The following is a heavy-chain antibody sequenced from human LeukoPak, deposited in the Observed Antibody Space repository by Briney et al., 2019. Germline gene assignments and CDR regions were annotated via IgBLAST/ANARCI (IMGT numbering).Heavy chain of an antibody. CDR1: GTSFSSSSYY. D-gene: IGHD5-18*01. Sequence: SDTLSLTCTVSGTSFSSSSYYWGWIRQPPGKGLEWVGIIYYSGSTYYNPSLQSRVTISVDTSKNEFSLRLTAVTAADTAVYYCARRGYNYGPYFDYWGQGTLVTVSS. V-gene: IGHV4-39*01. J-gene: IGHJ4*02. CDR3: ARRGYNYGPYFDY. CDR2: IYYSGST.